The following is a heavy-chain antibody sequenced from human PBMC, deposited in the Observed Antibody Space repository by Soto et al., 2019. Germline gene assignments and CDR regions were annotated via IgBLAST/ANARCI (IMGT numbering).Heavy chain of an antibody. CDR1: GYTFTSYD. D-gene: IGHD3-16*01. CDR3: ARVLWLPRGEDAFVI. Sequence: ASVKVSCKASGYTFTSYDMHWVRQAPGQRLEWMGWINAGNGNTKYSQKFQGRVTITRDTSASTAYMELSSLRSEDTAVYYCARVLWLPRGEDAFVIWGQGTMLTVSS. CDR2: INAGNGNT. V-gene: IGHV1-3*01. J-gene: IGHJ3*02.